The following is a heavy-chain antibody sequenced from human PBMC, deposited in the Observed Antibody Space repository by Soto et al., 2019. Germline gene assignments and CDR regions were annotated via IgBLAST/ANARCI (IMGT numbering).Heavy chain of an antibody. V-gene: IGHV2-5*02. J-gene: IGHJ4*02. D-gene: IGHD6-19*01. CDR1: GFSLSSTRMA. CDR2: IYWDDDK. Sequence: QITLKESGPTLVKPTQTLTLTCTFSGFSLSSTRMAVGWIRQPRGKALEWLALIYWDDDKRYSPFLKSRLTITKDPSKNQVVLTMSTMDPLDTARYYCAHIVVAGLGYYFDYWGQGTLVTVSS. CDR3: AHIVVAGLGYYFDY.